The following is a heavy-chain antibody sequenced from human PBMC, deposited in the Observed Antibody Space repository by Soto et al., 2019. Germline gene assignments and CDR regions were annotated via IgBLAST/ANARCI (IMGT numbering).Heavy chain of an antibody. Sequence: EVQLVESGGGLVQPGGSLRLSCATSGFILSDCAMNWVRQAPGKGLEWVSYISSSSSVIDYADSVKGRFTVSRDNARNSLYLQMNSLRGEDTAVYYCARGLSWGSNLYYYIDVLGKGTTVTVSS. CDR3: ARGLSWGSNLYYYIDV. CDR2: ISSSSSVI. CDR1: GFILSDCA. V-gene: IGHV3-48*01. J-gene: IGHJ6*03. D-gene: IGHD3-16*01.